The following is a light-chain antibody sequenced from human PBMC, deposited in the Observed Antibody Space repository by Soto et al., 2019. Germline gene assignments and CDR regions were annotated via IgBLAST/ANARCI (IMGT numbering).Light chain of an antibody. J-gene: IGLJ3*02. CDR3: AAWDDSLKGVL. Sequence: QPVLTQPPSASGTPGQVFTISCSGSNSNIGDNSVNWYQQLPGTAPKLLIYSDNRRPSGVPDRFSGSKSGTSASLAISGLQSEDEAEYYCAAWDDSLKGVLFGGGTKLTVL. V-gene: IGLV1-44*01. CDR1: NSNIGDNS. CDR2: SDN.